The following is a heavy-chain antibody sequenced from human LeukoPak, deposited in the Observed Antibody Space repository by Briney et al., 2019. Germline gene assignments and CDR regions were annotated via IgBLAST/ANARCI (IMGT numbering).Heavy chain of an antibody. CDR1: GGTFSSYA. Sequence: ASVKVSCKASGGTFSSYAISWVRQAPGQGFEWMGGIIPIFGTANYAQKFQGRVTITTDESTSTAYMELSSLRSEDTAVYYCAWSLGYCSSTSCPTLGYWGQGTLVTVSS. V-gene: IGHV1-69*05. D-gene: IGHD2-2*01. J-gene: IGHJ4*02. CDR3: AWSLGYCSSTSCPTLGY. CDR2: IIPIFGTA.